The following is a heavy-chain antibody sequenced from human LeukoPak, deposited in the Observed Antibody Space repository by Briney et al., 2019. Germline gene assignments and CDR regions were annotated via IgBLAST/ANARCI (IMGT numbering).Heavy chain of an antibody. Sequence: ASVKVSCKASGYTFRSRDINWVRQATGQGLEWMGWVSPKTGRTGYAQKFQGRVYMTTNASLSTAYMELSSLRSDDTAVYFCARESERNDGWFDPWGQGTLVTVSS. CDR1: GYTFRSRD. D-gene: IGHD1-1*01. V-gene: IGHV1-8*01. J-gene: IGHJ5*02. CDR2: VSPKTGRT. CDR3: ARESERNDGWFDP.